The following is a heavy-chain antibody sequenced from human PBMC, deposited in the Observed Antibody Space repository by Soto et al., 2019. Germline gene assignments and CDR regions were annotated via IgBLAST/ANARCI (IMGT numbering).Heavy chain of an antibody. V-gene: IGHV4-39*01. J-gene: IGHJ4*02. CDR2: IYYSGST. D-gene: IGHD3-22*01. CDR1: CGSISSSSYS. CDR3: ARHINYDSSFDY. Sequence: SETLSLTCTVSCGSISSSSYSWGWIRQPPGKGLECIGNIYYSGSTYYNLSLKSRVTISLDTSKNQFSLKLSSVTAADTAVYYCARHINYDSSFDYWGQGTLVTVSS.